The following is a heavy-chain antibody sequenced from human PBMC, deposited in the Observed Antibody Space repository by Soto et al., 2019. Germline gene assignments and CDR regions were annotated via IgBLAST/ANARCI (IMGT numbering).Heavy chain of an antibody. J-gene: IGHJ4*02. D-gene: IGHD3-10*01. V-gene: IGHV3-23*01. Sequence: GGSLRLSCAASGFTFSSYAMSWVRQAPGKGLEWVSAISGSGGSTYYADSVKGRFTISRDNSKNTLYLQMNSLRAEDTAVYYCAKVSIRGVIAPYDYWGQGTLVTVSS. CDR1: GFTFSSYA. CDR2: ISGSGGST. CDR3: AKVSIRGVIAPYDY.